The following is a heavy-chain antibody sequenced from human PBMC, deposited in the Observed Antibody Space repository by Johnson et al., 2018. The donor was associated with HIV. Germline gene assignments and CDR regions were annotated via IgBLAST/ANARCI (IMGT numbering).Heavy chain of an antibody. CDR1: GFTFSSYA. J-gene: IGHJ3*02. D-gene: IGHD6-6*01. CDR3: ASGVTARAPVFI. V-gene: IGHV3-30*04. Sequence: QVQLVESGGGVVQPGRSLRLSCAASGFTFSSYAMHWVRQAPGKGLEWVAFISYDGSNKYYADSVKGRFTISRDNSRNTLNLQMNLLRPEDTAVYYCASGVTARAPVFIWGQGTMVTVSS. CDR2: ISYDGSNK.